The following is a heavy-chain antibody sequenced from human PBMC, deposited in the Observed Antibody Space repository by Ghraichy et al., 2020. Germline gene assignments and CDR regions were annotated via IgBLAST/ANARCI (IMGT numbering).Heavy chain of an antibody. V-gene: IGHV3-48*02. J-gene: IGHJ4*02. CDR1: GFTFSDYT. CDR3: ARDKHYDYIGGSFRFDS. CDR2: ISSSSSVI. Sequence: LSLTCAASGFTFSDYTMTWVRQVPGKGLEWVSSISSSSSVIDYADSVKGRFTISRDNAENSLFLQLRTLRDDETAVYYCARDKHYDYIGGSFRFDSWGQGTLITVSS. D-gene: IGHD3-16*01.